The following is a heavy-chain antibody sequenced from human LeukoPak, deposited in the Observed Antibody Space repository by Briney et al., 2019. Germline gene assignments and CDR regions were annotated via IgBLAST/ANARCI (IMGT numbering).Heavy chain of an antibody. V-gene: IGHV3-53*01. CDR3: ARASAHSAFNAFDI. D-gene: IGHD1-26*01. CDR1: GFTVSSNY. Sequence: GGSLRLSCAASGFTVSSNYMSWVRQAPGKGLEWVSVIYSGGSTYYADSVKGRFTISRDNSKNTLYLQMNSLRAEDTAVYYCARASAHSAFNAFDIWGQGTMVTASS. J-gene: IGHJ3*02. CDR2: IYSGGST.